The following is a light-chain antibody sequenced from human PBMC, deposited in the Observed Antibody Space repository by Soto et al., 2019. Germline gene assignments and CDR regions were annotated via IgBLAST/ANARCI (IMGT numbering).Light chain of an antibody. Sequence: EIVMTQSPATLSVSPGERATLSCRASQSVSSNLDWYQQKPGQAPRLLIYDVSTRATGIPARFSGSGSGTEFTLTISSLQSEDFAFYYGQQYDNWPLEFTFGQGTKLKIK. V-gene: IGKV3-15*01. CDR3: QQYDNWPLEFT. J-gene: IGKJ2*01. CDR1: QSVSSN. CDR2: DVS.